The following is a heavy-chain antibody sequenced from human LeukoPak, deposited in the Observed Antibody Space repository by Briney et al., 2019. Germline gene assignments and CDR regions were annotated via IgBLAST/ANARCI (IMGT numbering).Heavy chain of an antibody. CDR1: GGSFSGYY. Sequence: SETLSLTCAVYGGSFSGYYWSWIRQPPGKGLEWIGEINHSGSTSYNPSLKSRVTISVDTSKNQFSLKLSSVTAADTAVYYCAREGIAAARGWFDPWGQGTLVTVSS. CDR3: AREGIAAARGWFDP. CDR2: INHSGST. V-gene: IGHV4-34*01. D-gene: IGHD6-13*01. J-gene: IGHJ5*02.